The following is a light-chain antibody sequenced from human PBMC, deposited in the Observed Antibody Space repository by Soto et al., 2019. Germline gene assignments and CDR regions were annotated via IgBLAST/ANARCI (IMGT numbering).Light chain of an antibody. CDR2: TTS. CDR1: QNISIY. CDR3: HHSYSTPLS. Sequence: DIQMTQSPSSLSASVGDRVTITCRASQNISIYLNWYQQKVGKAPNLLIYTTSTLQSGVQSRTSRSGPATYFTLPNSSLQPEDFPTYYCHHSYSTPLSFAQRTKVAIK. J-gene: IGKJ2*03. V-gene: IGKV1-39*01.